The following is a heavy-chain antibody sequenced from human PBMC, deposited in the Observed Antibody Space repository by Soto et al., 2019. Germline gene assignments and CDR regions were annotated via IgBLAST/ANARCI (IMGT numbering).Heavy chain of an antibody. CDR3: ARNDYGDQKPPFPDY. CDR1: GGSISSGDYY. V-gene: IGHV4-30-4*01. D-gene: IGHD4-17*01. Sequence: QVQLQESGPGLVKPSQTLSLTCTVSGGSISSGDYYWSWILQPPGKGLEWIGYIYYSGSTYYNPSLKSRVTISVDTSKNQFSLKLSSVTAADTAVYYCARNDYGDQKPPFPDYWGQGTLVTVSS. CDR2: IYYSGST. J-gene: IGHJ4*02.